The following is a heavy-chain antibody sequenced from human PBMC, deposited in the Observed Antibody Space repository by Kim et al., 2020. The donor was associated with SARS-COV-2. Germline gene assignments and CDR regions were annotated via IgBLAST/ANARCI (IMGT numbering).Heavy chain of an antibody. CDR1: GFTVTSNS. Sequence: GGSLRLSCAASGFTVTSNSMNWVRQAPGKGLEWVSIIYSGDSTYYADYVKGRFFITRDNYKNTLYLQMRNLRVEDTAVYYCAGGHSSSWSALDYWGQGTPVAVSS. V-gene: IGHV3-53*01. CDR2: IYSGDST. J-gene: IGHJ4*02. D-gene: IGHD6-13*01. CDR3: AGGHSSSWSALDY.